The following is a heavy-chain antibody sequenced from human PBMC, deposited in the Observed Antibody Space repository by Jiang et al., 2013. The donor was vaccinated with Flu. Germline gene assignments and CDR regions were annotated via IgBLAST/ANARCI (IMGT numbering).Heavy chain of an antibody. J-gene: IGHJ6*02. D-gene: IGHD3-3*01. Sequence: SGAEVKKPGASVKVSCKASGYTFTGYYMHWVRQAPGQGLEWMGWINPNSGGTNYAQKFQGWVTMTRDTSISTAYMELSRLRSDDTAVYYCARAGGDGTIFGVVIQSNYYYYGMDVWGQGTTVTVSS. V-gene: IGHV1-2*04. CDR2: INPNSGGT. CDR3: ARAGGDGTIFGVVIQSNYYYYGMDV. CDR1: GYTFTGYY.